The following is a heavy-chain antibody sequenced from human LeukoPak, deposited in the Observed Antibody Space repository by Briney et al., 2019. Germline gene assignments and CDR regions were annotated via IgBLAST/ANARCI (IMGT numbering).Heavy chain of an antibody. CDR3: ARDRYDRSRLFDP. Sequence: ASVKVSCKASGYTFTSYYMHWVRQAPGQGLEWMGIINPSGGSTTYAQKFLGRVTMTRDTSTSTLYMELSSLRAEDTAVYYCARDRYDRSRLFDPWGQGTLVTVSS. CDR1: GYTFTSYY. D-gene: IGHD5-12*01. CDR2: INPSGGST. J-gene: IGHJ5*02. V-gene: IGHV1-46*01.